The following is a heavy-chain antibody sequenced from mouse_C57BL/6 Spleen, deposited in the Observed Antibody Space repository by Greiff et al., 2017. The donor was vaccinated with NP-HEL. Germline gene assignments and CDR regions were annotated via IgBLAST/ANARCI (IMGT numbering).Heavy chain of an antibody. D-gene: IGHD5-1*01. CDR2: IDPSDSYT. V-gene: IGHV1-50*01. CDR3: ARGSTFYYFDY. CDR1: GYTFTSYW. Sequence: VQLQQSGAELVKPGASVKVSCKASGYTFTSYWMQWVKQRPGQGLEWIGEIDPSDSYTNYNQKFKGKATLSVDTSSSTAYMQLSSLTSEDSAVSHWARGSTFYYFDYW. J-gene: IGHJ2*01.